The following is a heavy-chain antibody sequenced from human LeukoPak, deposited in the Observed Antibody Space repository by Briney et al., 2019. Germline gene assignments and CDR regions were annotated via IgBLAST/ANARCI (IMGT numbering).Heavy chain of an antibody. D-gene: IGHD3-22*01. CDR3: AREDSSGYYSAFDY. V-gene: IGHV6-1*01. Sequence: SQTLSLTCAISGDIVFSNSSAWNWIRQSPSRGLEWLGRTYYRSKWYNDYALSVKSRITINPGTSKNQFSLQLNSVTPEDTAVYYCAREDSSGYYSAFDYWGQGTLVTVSS. CDR1: GDIVFSNSSA. J-gene: IGHJ4*02. CDR2: TYYRSKWYN.